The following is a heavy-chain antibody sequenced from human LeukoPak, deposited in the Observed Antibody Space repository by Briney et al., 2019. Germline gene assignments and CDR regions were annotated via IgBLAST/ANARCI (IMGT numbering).Heavy chain of an antibody. CDR3: AREIYHGSRSPRFDT. J-gene: IGHJ5*02. D-gene: IGHD3-10*01. V-gene: IGHV3-23*01. Sequence: GGSLRLSCAASGFTLSTYAMSWVRQTPGKGLEWVAATSSSDAGTYHADSVRGRFTISRDNSKNSLYLQMNSLRAEDTAVYFRAREIYHGSRSPRFDTWGQGILVTVSS. CDR2: TSSSDAGT. CDR1: GFTLSTYA.